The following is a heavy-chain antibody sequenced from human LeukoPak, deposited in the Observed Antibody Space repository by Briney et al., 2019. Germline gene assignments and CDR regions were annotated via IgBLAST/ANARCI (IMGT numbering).Heavy chain of an antibody. CDR2: ISGSGGST. J-gene: IGHJ6*04. CDR1: GFTFSSYA. Sequence: GGSLRLSCAASGFTFSSYAMSWVRQAPGKGLEWVSAISGSGGSTYYADSVKGRFTISRDNSKNTLYPQMNSLRAEDTAVYYCAKDRPQTPPATYYYYGMDVWGKGTTVTVSS. V-gene: IGHV3-23*01. CDR3: AKDRPQTPPATYYYYGMDV. D-gene: IGHD2-2*01.